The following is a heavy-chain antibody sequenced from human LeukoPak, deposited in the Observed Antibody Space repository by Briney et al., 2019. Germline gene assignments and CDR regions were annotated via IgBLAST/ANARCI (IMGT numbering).Heavy chain of an antibody. CDR1: GFTFNSYW. Sequence: GGSLRLSCAASGFTFNSYWMTWVRQAPWKGLEWVANIKQDGSEKYYVDSVRGRFTISRDNVKNSLYLQMNSLRAEDTAVYYCARGASSIVLMVHALNWYFDLWGRGTLVTVSS. CDR3: ARGASSIVLMVHALNWYFDL. J-gene: IGHJ2*01. D-gene: IGHD2-8*01. CDR2: IKQDGSEK. V-gene: IGHV3-7*01.